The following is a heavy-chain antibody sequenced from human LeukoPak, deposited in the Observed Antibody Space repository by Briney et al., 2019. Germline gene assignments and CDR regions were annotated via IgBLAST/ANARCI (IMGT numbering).Heavy chain of an antibody. CDR3: ARSRPPYWYFDL. V-gene: IGHV4-59*01. Sequence: KTSETLSLTCTVSGGSISSYYWSWIRQPPGKGLEWIGYIYYSGSTNYNPSLKSRVTISVDTSKNQFSLKLSSVTAADTAVYYCARSRPPYWYFDLWGRGTLVTVSS. CDR2: IYYSGST. J-gene: IGHJ2*01. CDR1: GGSISSYY.